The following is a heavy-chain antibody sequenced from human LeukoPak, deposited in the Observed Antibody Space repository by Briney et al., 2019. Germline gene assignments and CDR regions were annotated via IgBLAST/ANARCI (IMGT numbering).Heavy chain of an antibody. D-gene: IGHD3-16*02. Sequence: ASVKVSCKASGYTFTSYDINWVRQATVQGLEWMGWMNPNSGNTGYAQKFQGRVTMTRNTSISTAYMELSSLRSEDTAVYYCARGSVDDYVWGSYRYPFDYWGQGTLVTVSS. V-gene: IGHV1-8*01. J-gene: IGHJ4*02. CDR1: GYTFTSYD. CDR3: ARGSVDDYVWGSYRYPFDY. CDR2: MNPNSGNT.